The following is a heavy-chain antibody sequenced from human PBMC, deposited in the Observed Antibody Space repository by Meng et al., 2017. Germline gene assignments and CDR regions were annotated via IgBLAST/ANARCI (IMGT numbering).Heavy chain of an antibody. J-gene: IGHJ5*02. V-gene: IGHV1-3*01. CDR2: INAGNGNT. CDR1: GYTFTSYA. D-gene: IGHD3-3*01. Sequence: QCRLLESGAGWKKPGAPVKVSCKASGYTFTSYAMHWVRQAPGQRLEWMGWINAGNGNTKYSQKFQGRVTITRDTSASTAYMELSSLRSEDTAVYYCARVLPATIFGVVIDSWFDPWGQGTLVTVSS. CDR3: ARVLPATIFGVVIDSWFDP.